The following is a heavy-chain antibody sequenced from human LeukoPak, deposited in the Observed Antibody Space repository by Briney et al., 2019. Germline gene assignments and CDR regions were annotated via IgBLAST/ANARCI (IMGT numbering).Heavy chain of an antibody. D-gene: IGHD4-23*01. V-gene: IGHV4-30-2*01. Sequence: SGTLSLTCAVSGGSISSGGYSWSWIRQPPGKGLEWIVYIYHSGSTYYNPSLKSRVTISVDRSKNQFSLKLSSVTAADTAVYYCARAPVVTQRVENAFDIWGQGTMVTVSS. CDR3: ARAPVVTQRVENAFDI. CDR1: GGSISSGGYS. CDR2: IYHSGST. J-gene: IGHJ3*02.